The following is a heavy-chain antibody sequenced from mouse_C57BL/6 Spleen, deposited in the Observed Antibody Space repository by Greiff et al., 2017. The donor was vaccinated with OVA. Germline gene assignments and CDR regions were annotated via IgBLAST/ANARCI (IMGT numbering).Heavy chain of an antibody. Sequence: VQLQQSGPELVKPGASVKMSCKASGYTFTDYNMHWVKQSHGKSLEWIGYINPNNVGTSYTQKFTGKATLTVNQSSSTAYMELRSLTSEDSAVYYCARRYYGTPYWYFDVWGTGTTVTVSS. CDR1: GYTFTDYN. CDR3: ARRYYGTPYWYFDV. CDR2: INPNNVGT. J-gene: IGHJ1*03. D-gene: IGHD1-1*01. V-gene: IGHV1-22*01.